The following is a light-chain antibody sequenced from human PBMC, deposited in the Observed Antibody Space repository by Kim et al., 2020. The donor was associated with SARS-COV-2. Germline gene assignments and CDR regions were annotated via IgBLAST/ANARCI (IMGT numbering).Light chain of an antibody. CDR2: GKN. J-gene: IGLJ3*02. Sequence: AWGRTIMITCQGHSLRSYYASWYQQKPGQAPVLVIYGKNNRPSGIPDRFSGSSSGNTASLTITGAQAEDEADYYCNSRDSSGNRWVFGGGTQLTVL. CDR3: NSRDSSGNRWV. CDR1: SLRSYY. V-gene: IGLV3-19*01.